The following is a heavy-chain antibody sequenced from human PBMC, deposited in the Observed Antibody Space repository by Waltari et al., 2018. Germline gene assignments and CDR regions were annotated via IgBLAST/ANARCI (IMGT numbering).Heavy chain of an antibody. J-gene: IGHJ4*02. CDR3: ARVSGELLGPFDY. CDR2: IYSGGST. CDR1: GFTVSSNY. D-gene: IGHD3-10*01. Sequence: EVQLVESGGGLIQPGGSLRLSCAASGFTVSSNYMSWVRQAPGKGLEWVSVIYSGGSTYYADSVKGRFTISRDNSKNTLYLQMNSLRAEDTAVYYCARVSGELLGPFDYWGQGTLVTVSS. V-gene: IGHV3-53*01.